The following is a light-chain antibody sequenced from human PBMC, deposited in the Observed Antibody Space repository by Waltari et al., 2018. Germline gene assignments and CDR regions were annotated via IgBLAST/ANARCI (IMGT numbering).Light chain of an antibody. CDR3: SSYTRRSYWV. CDR2: KVN. V-gene: IGLV2-14*01. Sequence: QSALTQPASVSGSPGQSITISCTGTSSDVGFYDFVSWFQQHPGKAPKVMIYKVNNRPPGVSNRFPGPKSANTASLTIPGLQAEDEADYYCSSYTRRSYWVFGGGTQLTVL. J-gene: IGLJ3*02. CDR1: SSDVGFYDF.